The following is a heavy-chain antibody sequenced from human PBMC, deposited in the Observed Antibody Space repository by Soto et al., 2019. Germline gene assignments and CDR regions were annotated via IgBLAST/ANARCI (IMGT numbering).Heavy chain of an antibody. CDR1: GFTFSSYS. Sequence: VQLVESGGGLVQPGGSLRLSCAASGFTFSSYSMNWVRQAPGKGLEWVSSISSSSSYIYYADSVKGRFTISRDNAKNSLYLQMNSLRAEDTAVYYCARDRGTGVPAAVTVSYFDYWGQGTLVTVSS. J-gene: IGHJ4*02. V-gene: IGHV3-21*01. CDR2: ISSSSSYI. CDR3: ARDRGTGVPAAVTVSYFDY. D-gene: IGHD2-2*01.